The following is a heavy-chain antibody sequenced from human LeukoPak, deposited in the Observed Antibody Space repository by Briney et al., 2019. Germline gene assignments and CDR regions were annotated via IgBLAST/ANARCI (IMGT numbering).Heavy chain of an antibody. V-gene: IGHV3-21*01. D-gene: IGHD3-10*01. Sequence: QPGGAPRVSLAASGFTFSSYCMHLVRPAPRQGVGWGSSISSSSSYIYYADSVKGRFTISRDNAKNSLYLQMNSLRAEDTAVYYCARVLTTMVRGAIDYWGQGTLVTVSS. CDR3: ARVLTTMVRGAIDY. CDR1: GFTFSSYC. CDR2: ISSSSSYI. J-gene: IGHJ4*02.